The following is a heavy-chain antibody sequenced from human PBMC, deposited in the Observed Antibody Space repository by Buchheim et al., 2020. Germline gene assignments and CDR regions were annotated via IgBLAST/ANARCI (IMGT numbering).Heavy chain of an antibody. V-gene: IGHV1-2*06. CDR3: ARVLCDFWSGYYKLGLWY. D-gene: IGHD3-3*01. J-gene: IGHJ4*02. CDR1: GYTFTGYY. CDR2: INPNSGAT. Sequence: QVQLVQSGAEVKKPGASVKVSCKASGYTFTGYYMHWVRQAPGQGLEWMGRINPNSGATNYAQKFQGRVTMTRAQPISTPNMELSRLRSDDTAVYYCARVLCDFWSGYYKLGLWYWGQGTL.